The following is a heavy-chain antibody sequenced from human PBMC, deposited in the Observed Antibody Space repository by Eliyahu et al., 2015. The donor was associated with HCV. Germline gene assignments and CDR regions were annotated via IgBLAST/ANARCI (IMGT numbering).Heavy chain of an antibody. D-gene: IGHD2-2*01. CDR1: GYTFXTYY. CDR3: ARRYCYDTSCYLGMDV. Sequence: QVQLVQSGAEVKKPGASVKVSCKASGYTFXTYYMHWVRQAPGQGLEXMGIINPSGGTTSSAQKFQGRVTMTRDTSTTTVYMELSSLRSEDTAVYYCARRYCYDTSCYLGMDVWGQGTTVTVSS. CDR2: INPSGGTT. V-gene: IGHV1-46*01. J-gene: IGHJ6*02.